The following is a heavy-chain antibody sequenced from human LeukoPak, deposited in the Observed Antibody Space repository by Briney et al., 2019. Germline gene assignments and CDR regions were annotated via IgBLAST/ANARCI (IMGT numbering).Heavy chain of an antibody. V-gene: IGHV1-2*02. CDR3: ARSPYDSGSYVSAP. J-gene: IGHJ5*02. CDR1: GSFTGDY. CDR2: INPDTGGT. Sequence: ASVKVSCKASGSFTGDYVHWVRQAPGQGLEWLGWINPDTGGTNFVQKFQGRVTMAGDTSISTAYMELSRLTSDDTAVYYCARSPYDSGSYVSAPWGQGTQVTVSS. D-gene: IGHD3-10*01.